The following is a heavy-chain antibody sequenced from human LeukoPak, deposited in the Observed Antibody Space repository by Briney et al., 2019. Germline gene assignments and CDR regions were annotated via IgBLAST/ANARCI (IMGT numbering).Heavy chain of an antibody. CDR1: GFTFSSYS. V-gene: IGHV3-21*01. CDR2: IGSSSSYI. Sequence: GGSLRLSCAASGFTFSSYSMNWVRQAPGKGLEWVSSIGSSSSYIYYADSVKGRFTISRDNAKNSLYLQMNSLRAEDTAVYYCARALHPDYWGQGTLVTVSS. J-gene: IGHJ4*02. CDR3: ARALHPDY.